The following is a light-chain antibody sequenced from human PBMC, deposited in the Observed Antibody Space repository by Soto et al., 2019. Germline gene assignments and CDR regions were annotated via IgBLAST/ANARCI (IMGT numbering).Light chain of an antibody. J-gene: IGKJ1*01. CDR2: KAS. CDR3: QHYNSHSGA. CDR1: QTISSW. Sequence: DIQMTQSPSTLSGSVGDRVTITCRASQTISSWLAWYQQKPGKAPKLLIYKASTLKSGVPSRFSGSGSGTEFTLTISSLQPDDFATYYCQHYNSHSGAFGQGSKVDIK. V-gene: IGKV1-5*03.